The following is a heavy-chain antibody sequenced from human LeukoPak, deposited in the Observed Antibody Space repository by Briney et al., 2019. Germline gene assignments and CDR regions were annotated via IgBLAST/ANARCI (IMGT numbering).Heavy chain of an antibody. CDR1: GLTFSSYW. V-gene: IGHV3-7*01. Sequence: GGSLRLSCVASGLTFSSYWMNWVRQVPGKGLEWVAHIKEDGSEKYYVDSVKGRFTISRDNAKSSLYLQMNSLRDEDTAVYYCARDLDYSKGFDYWGQGTLVTVSS. CDR2: IKEDGSEK. D-gene: IGHD4-11*01. CDR3: ARDLDYSKGFDY. J-gene: IGHJ4*02.